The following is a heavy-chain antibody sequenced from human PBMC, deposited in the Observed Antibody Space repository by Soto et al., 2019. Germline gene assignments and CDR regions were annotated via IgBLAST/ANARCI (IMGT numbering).Heavy chain of an antibody. Sequence: QVQLVQSGAEVKKPGASVKVSCKVSGYTLTELSMHWVRPAPGKVLEWMGGFDPEDGETIYAQKFQGRVTMTEDTSTDTAYMELSSLRSEDTAVYYCATGVFSDYDFWSGYYHWGYFDYWGQGTLVTVSS. CDR2: FDPEDGET. CDR1: GYTLTELS. V-gene: IGHV1-24*01. J-gene: IGHJ4*02. CDR3: ATGVFSDYDFWSGYYHWGYFDY. D-gene: IGHD3-3*01.